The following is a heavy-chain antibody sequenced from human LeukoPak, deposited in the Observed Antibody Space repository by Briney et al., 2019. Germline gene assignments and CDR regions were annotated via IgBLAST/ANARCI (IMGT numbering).Heavy chain of an antibody. D-gene: IGHD6-19*01. V-gene: IGHV4-59*01. Sequence: PSETLSLTCTVSGGSISSYYWSWIRQPPGKGLEWIGYIYYSGSTNYNTSLKSRVTISVDTSKNQFSLKLSSVTAADTAVYYCARVAVAGLDYWGQGTLVTVSS. CDR2: IYYSGST. CDR3: ARVAVAGLDY. J-gene: IGHJ4*02. CDR1: GGSISSYY.